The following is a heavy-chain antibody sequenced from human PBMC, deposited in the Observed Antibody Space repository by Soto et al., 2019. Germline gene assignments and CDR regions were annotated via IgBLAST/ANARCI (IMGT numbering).Heavy chain of an antibody. V-gene: IGHV1-69*14. J-gene: IGHJ6*02. CDR1: GGTFRTYA. Sequence: QVQLLQSGAEVKKPGSSVRVSCEASGGTFRTYAISWVRQAPGQGLEWMGEIIPIFGTVNYAQKFQGRVTVTQDKXTTTVYMDLRSLRSEDTAVYYCAKGAVAGTPTSYYYYGMDVWGQGTTVTVSS. CDR2: IIPIFGTV. CDR3: AKGAVAGTPTSYYYYGMDV. D-gene: IGHD6-19*01.